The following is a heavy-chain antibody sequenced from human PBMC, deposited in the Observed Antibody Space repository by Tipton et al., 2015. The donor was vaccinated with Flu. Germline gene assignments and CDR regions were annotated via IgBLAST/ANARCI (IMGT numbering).Heavy chain of an antibody. D-gene: IGHD3-9*01. V-gene: IGHV4-39*07. Sequence: TLSLTCTASGGSVSSYTYYWGWFRQSPATGLGWIGSIYYSGTTYYNPSLKSRVTMSIDTSKNQFSLKVTSVTAADTAVYYCAKEGSYNILTNYYNKGVDPWGQGTLVIVSS. CDR3: AKEGSYNILTNYYNKGVDP. J-gene: IGHJ5*02. CDR2: IYYSGTT. CDR1: GGSVSSYTYY.